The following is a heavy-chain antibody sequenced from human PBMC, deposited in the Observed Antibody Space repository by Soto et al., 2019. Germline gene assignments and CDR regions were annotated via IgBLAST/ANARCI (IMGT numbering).Heavy chain of an antibody. V-gene: IGHV1-3*01. D-gene: IGHD1-26*01. CDR3: ASGWEPFYYFDY. J-gene: IGHJ4*02. CDR1: GYTLTSYA. Sequence: SVKVSCKDPGYTLTSYALHWARHAPGQRLEWMGWINAGNGNTKYSQKFQGRVTITRDTSASTAYMELSSLRSEDTAVYYCASGWEPFYYFDYWGQGTLVTVSS. CDR2: INAGNGNT.